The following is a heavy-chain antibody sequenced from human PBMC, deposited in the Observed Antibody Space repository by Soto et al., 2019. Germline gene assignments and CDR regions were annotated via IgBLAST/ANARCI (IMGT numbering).Heavy chain of an antibody. CDR3: ARDLGGTVAAFDI. J-gene: IGHJ3*02. Sequence: SETLSLTCTVSGGSISSGGYYWSWIRQHPGKGLEWIGYIYYSGSTYYNPSLKSRVTISVDTSKNQFSLKLSSVTAADTAVYFWARDLGGTVAAFDIGGQGTMFTV. D-gene: IGHD1-1*01. CDR1: GGSISSGGYY. CDR2: IYYSGST. V-gene: IGHV4-31*03.